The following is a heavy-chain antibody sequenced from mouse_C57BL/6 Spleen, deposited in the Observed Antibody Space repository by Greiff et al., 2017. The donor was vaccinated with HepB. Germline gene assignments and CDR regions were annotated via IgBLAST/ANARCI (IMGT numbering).Heavy chain of an antibody. Sequence: VKLMESGPELVKPGASVKISCKASGYAFSSSWMHWVKQRPGKGLEWIGRIYPGDGDTNYNGKFKGKATLTADKSSSTAYMQLSSLTSEDSAVYFCASRYYYGSSPYYFDCWGQGTTLTVAS. D-gene: IGHD1-1*01. J-gene: IGHJ2*01. CDR2: IYPGDGDT. CDR1: GYAFSSSW. CDR3: ASRYYYGSSPYYFDC. V-gene: IGHV1-82*01.